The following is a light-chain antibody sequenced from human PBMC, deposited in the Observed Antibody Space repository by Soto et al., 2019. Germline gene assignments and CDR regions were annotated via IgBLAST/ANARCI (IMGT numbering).Light chain of an antibody. CDR3: QQYKYYST. V-gene: IGKV3-20*01. Sequence: IVMTQSPRTLSLSPGERATLSCRASQPINNNYVAWYQQKPGQAPSLLIYGASDRATGVPDRFSGSGSGTDFTLIISSLQPDDFATYYCQQYKYYSTFGQGTYLEIK. CDR2: GAS. CDR1: QPINNNY. J-gene: IGKJ2*01.